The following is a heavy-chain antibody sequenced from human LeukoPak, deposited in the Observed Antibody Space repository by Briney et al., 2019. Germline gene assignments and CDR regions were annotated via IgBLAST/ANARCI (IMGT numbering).Heavy chain of an antibody. CDR2: IYPGDSDT. V-gene: IGHV5-51*01. CDR3: ARSNRGYCSGGSCYPTPNLEYYYYYGMDV. D-gene: IGHD2-15*01. Sequence: GESLKISCKGSGYSFTSYWIGWVRQMPGKGLEWMGIIYPGDSDTRYSPSFQGQVTISADKSISTAYLQWSSLKASDTAMYYCARSNRGYCSGGSCYPTPNLEYYYYYGMDVWGQGTTVTVSS. CDR1: GYSFTSYW. J-gene: IGHJ6*02.